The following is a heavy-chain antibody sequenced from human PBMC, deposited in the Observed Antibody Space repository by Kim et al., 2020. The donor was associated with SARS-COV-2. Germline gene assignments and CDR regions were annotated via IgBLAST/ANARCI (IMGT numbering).Heavy chain of an antibody. Sequence: GGSLRLSCAASGFTFSSYAMHWVRQAPGKGLEWVAVISYDGSNKYYADSVKGRFTISRDNSKNTLYLQMNSLRAEDTAVYYCAREFHYVGYDLGWFDPWGQGTLVTVSS. J-gene: IGHJ5*02. CDR3: AREFHYVGYDLGWFDP. CDR2: ISYDGSNK. V-gene: IGHV3-30-3*01. D-gene: IGHD5-12*01. CDR1: GFTFSSYA.